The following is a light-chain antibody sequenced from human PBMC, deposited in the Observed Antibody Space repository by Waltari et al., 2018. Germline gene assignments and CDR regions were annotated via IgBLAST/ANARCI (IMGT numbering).Light chain of an antibody. Sequence: QSALTQPASVSGSPGQSITIPCAGTSSDVGSYNLVSWYQQHPGKAPKLMIYEVSKRPSGVSNRFSGSKSGNTASLTISGLQAEDEADYYCCSYAGSSTFGVFGGGTKLTVL. CDR3: CSYAGSSTFGV. V-gene: IGLV2-23*02. CDR1: SSDVGSYNL. CDR2: EVS. J-gene: IGLJ2*01.